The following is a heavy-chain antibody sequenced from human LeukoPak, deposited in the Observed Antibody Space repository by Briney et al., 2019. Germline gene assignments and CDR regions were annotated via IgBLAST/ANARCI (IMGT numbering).Heavy chain of an antibody. J-gene: IGHJ4*02. CDR3: ARDSCSGGSCWEDY. Sequence: SSETLSLTCTVSGGSISSYYWSWIRQPAGKGLEWIGRIYTSGSTNYNPSLKSQVTISVDTSKNQFSLKLSSVTAADTAVYYCARDSCSGGSCWEDYWGQGTLVTVSS. D-gene: IGHD2-15*01. V-gene: IGHV4-4*07. CDR2: IYTSGST. CDR1: GGSISSYY.